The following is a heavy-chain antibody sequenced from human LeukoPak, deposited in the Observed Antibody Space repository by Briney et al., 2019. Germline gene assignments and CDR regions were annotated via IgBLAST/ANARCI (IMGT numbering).Heavy chain of an antibody. CDR2: INHSGYT. CDR3: TRMTAGHDY. CDR1: GVSFDDYY. Sequence: PSETLSLTCAVSGVSFDDYYWSWVRQTPGKGLEWIGEINHSGYTNDSPSLKSRVTLSIDTSRKQFSLNLRSVTVADTGIYYCTRMTAGHDYWGQGTLVTVS. D-gene: IGHD2-21*02. J-gene: IGHJ4*02. V-gene: IGHV4-34*01.